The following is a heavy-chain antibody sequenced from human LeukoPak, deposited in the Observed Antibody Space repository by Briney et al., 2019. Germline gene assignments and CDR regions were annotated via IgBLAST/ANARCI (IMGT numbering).Heavy chain of an antibody. CDR1: GFTFKNYA. Sequence: GGSLRLSCAASGFTFKNYAMSWVRQAPGKGLVWVSTISGPGSTKYYADSVEGRFTISRDDSKNNLFLQMNSLRVEDTAIYYCAKVRGGFTYGGYFDHWGQGALVTVSS. J-gene: IGHJ4*02. V-gene: IGHV3-23*01. CDR3: AKVRGGFTYGGYFDH. CDR2: ISGPGSTK. D-gene: IGHD5-18*01.